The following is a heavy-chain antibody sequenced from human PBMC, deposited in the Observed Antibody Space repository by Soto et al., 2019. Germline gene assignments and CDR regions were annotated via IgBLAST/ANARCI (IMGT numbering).Heavy chain of an antibody. CDR2: ISGSGGST. CDR3: AKGGDIVLMVYAIDYYYYGMDV. J-gene: IGHJ6*02. CDR1: GFTFSSYA. Sequence: GSLRLSCAASGFTFSSYAMSWVRQAPGKGLEWVSAISGSGGSTYYADSVKGRFTISRDNSKNTLYLQMNSLRAEDTAVYYCAKGGDIVLMVYAIDYYYYGMDVWGQGTTVTVSS. V-gene: IGHV3-23*01. D-gene: IGHD2-8*01.